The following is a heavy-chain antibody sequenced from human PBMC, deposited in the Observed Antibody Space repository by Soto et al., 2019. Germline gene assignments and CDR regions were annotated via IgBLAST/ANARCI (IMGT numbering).Heavy chain of an antibody. CDR1: GFTFSNYG. D-gene: IGHD2-2*01. CDR2: ISYDGSDK. Sequence: GGSLRLSCAASGFTFSNYGMHWVRQAPGKGLECVAGISYDGSDKYYADSVKGRFSISRXNSKNTLYLQMNSLRAEDTAVYYCAKATGYCSSSSCRRDYYYYYGMDVWGQGTTVTVSS. CDR3: AKATGYCSSSSCRRDYYYYYGMDV. J-gene: IGHJ6*02. V-gene: IGHV3-30*18.